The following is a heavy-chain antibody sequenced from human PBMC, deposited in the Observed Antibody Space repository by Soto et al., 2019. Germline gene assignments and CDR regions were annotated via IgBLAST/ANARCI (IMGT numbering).Heavy chain of an antibody. D-gene: IGHD6-13*01. J-gene: IGHJ4*02. CDR2: IWYDGSNK. CDR3: AREARQQLGDY. V-gene: IGHV3-33*01. CDR1: GFTFSSYG. Sequence: QVQLVESGGGVVQPGRSLRLSCAASGFTFSSYGMHWVRQAPGKGLEWVAVIWYDGSNKYYADSVKGRFTISRDNSKNTLYLQMNSLRAEDTAVYYCAREARQQLGDYWGQGTLVTVSP.